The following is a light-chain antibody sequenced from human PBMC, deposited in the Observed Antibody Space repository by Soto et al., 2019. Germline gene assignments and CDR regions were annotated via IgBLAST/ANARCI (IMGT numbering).Light chain of an antibody. J-gene: IGKJ1*01. CDR1: ESVTSAC. V-gene: IGKV3-20*01. CDR3: QQCGSSRRT. Sequence: EIVLTQSPGTLSLSPGERATLSCRASESVTSACLAWYRQRPGQAPRLLIYGASTRATGTPDRISGSGSGTDFTLTISRLEPEDFAVYFCQQCGSSRRTFGQGTRLEIK. CDR2: GAS.